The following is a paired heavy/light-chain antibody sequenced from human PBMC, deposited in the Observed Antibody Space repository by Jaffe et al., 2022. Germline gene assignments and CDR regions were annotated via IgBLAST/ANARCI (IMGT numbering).Light chain of an antibody. CDR2: WAS. CDR3: QHYYNVPLT. J-gene: IGKJ4*01. CDR1: QSVLSTSNNKNY. V-gene: IGKV4-1*01. Sequence: DIVMTQSPDSLAVSLGERATINCKSSQSVLSTSNNKNYLAWYQQKPGQPPKLLIYWASTRESGVPDRFSGSGSGTDFTLTISSLQAEDVAVYYCQHYYNVPLTFGGGTKVEIE.
Heavy chain of an antibody. Sequence: EVQLVESGGGLVQPGGSLKLSCVASGLTFSGSDVHWVRQASGKGLEWVGRIRNTANNYATAYAASVEGRFTVSRDDSKNTAYLQMNNLKTEDTAVYYCTTNNGRGLDYWGQGTLVTVSS. J-gene: IGHJ4*02. CDR3: TTNNGRGLDY. CDR2: IRNTANNYAT. D-gene: IGHD2-8*01. V-gene: IGHV3-73*02. CDR1: GLTFSGSD.